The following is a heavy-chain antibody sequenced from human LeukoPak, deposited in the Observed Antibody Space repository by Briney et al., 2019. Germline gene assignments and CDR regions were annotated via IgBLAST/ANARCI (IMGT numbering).Heavy chain of an antibody. Sequence: SVKVSCKAPGGTLNSYAISWVRQAPGQGLEWMGGLIPIFGTANYAQRFQGRVTITADKSTSTVYMELRGLRSEDTAVYYCARDGAYGSGSYLIYYYYMDVWGKGTTVTVSS. D-gene: IGHD3-10*01. CDR1: GGTLNSYA. CDR3: ARDGAYGSGSYLIYYYYMDV. J-gene: IGHJ6*03. V-gene: IGHV1-69*06. CDR2: LIPIFGTA.